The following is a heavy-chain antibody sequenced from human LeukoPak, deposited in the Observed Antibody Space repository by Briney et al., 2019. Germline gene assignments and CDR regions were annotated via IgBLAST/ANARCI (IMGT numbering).Heavy chain of an antibody. V-gene: IGHV3-21*01. CDR2: ISSSSSYI. CDR1: GFTFSSYA. CDR3: ARDGVETGTTDY. Sequence: TGGSLRLSCAASGFTFSSYAMSWVRQAPGKGLEWVSSISSSSSYIYYADSVKGRFTISRDNAKNSLYLQMNSLRAEDTAVYYCARDGVETGTTDYWGQGTLVTVSS. D-gene: IGHD1-7*01. J-gene: IGHJ4*02.